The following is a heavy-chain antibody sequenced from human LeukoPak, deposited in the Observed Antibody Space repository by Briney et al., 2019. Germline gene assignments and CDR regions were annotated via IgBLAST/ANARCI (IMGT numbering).Heavy chain of an antibody. J-gene: IGHJ3*01. D-gene: IGHD2-2*03. V-gene: IGHV3-23*01. CDR2: ISRRGANT. Sequence: PGGSLRLSCAASGFTFSSYTMNWVRQAPGKGLQWVSSISRRGANTDYADSVKGRFIISRDNSKNTLYLQMNSLRVEDTAVYYCAKEMDDFARFDVWGQGTMATVSS. CDR1: GFTFSSYT. CDR3: AKEMDDFARFDV.